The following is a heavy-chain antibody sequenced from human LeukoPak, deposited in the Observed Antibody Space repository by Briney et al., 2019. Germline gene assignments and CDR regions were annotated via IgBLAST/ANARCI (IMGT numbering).Heavy chain of an antibody. CDR1: GFTFRSYS. Sequence: GGSLRLSCAASGFTFRSYSMNWVRQAPGKGLEWVSYISSSSTTIFYADSVKGRFTISRDNSKNTLYLQMNSLRAEDTAVYYCARDGSFSEQAIDYWGQGTLVTVSS. D-gene: IGHD1/OR15-1a*01. J-gene: IGHJ4*02. CDR3: ARDGSFSEQAIDY. CDR2: ISSSSTTI. V-gene: IGHV3-48*01.